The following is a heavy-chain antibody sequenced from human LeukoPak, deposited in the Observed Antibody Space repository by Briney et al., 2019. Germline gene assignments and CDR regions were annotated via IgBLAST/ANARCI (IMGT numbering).Heavy chain of an antibody. CDR2: ISAYNGNT. D-gene: IGHD4-17*01. CDR3: ARVGTRYGDEGYFEH. V-gene: IGHV1-18*01. CDR1: AYTFTIYG. J-gene: IGHJ4*02. Sequence: ASVKVSCKASAYTFTIYGISLERQAPGQGLEWMGWISAYNGNTNYAQKFQGRVTITADKSTSTAYMELSSLRSEDTAVYYCARVGTRYGDEGYFEHWAQGTLVTVSS.